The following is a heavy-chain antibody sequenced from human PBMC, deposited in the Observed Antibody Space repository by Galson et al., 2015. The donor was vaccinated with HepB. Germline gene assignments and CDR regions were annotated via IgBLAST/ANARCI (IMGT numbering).Heavy chain of an antibody. D-gene: IGHD3-9*01. CDR1: GYTFTGYY. J-gene: IGHJ5*02. V-gene: IGHV1-2*06. Sequence: SVKVSCKASGYTFTGYYMHWVRQAPGQGLEWMGRINPNSGDTNYAQKFQGRVTMTRDTSISTAYMELSRLRSDDTAVYYCARHPHPTDDILTGYYSWFDPWGQGTLVTVSS. CDR3: ARHPHPTDDILTGYYSWFDP. CDR2: INPNSGDT.